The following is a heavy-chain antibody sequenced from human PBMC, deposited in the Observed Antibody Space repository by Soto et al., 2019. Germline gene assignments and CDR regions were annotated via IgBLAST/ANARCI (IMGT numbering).Heavy chain of an antibody. D-gene: IGHD1-1*01. CDR3: AKVATVSYNWFDP. CDR2: INTDGSRT. V-gene: IGHV3-74*01. J-gene: IGHJ5*02. Sequence: EVQLVESGGELVQPGGSLRLSCAASGFTFNNYWMHWVRQAPGKGLVWVSRINTDGSRTNYADSVKGRFTISRDNAKNTLYLQVDSLRAEDTAVYYCAKVATVSYNWFDPWGQGTLVTVSA. CDR1: GFTFNNYW.